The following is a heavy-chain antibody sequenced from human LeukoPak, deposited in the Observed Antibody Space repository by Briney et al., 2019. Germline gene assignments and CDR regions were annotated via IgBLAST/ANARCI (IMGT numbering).Heavy chain of an antibody. CDR2: IYYSGST. J-gene: IGHJ4*02. V-gene: IGHV4-59*01. D-gene: IGHD2-15*01. CDR1: GGSISSYY. CDR3: ARGVGVVASIDY. Sequence: SETLTLTCTVSGGSISSYYWSWLRQPPGKGLEWIGYIYYSGSTNYNPSLKSRVTISVDTSKNQFSLKLSSVTAADTAMYYCARGVGVVASIDYWGQGTLVTVSS.